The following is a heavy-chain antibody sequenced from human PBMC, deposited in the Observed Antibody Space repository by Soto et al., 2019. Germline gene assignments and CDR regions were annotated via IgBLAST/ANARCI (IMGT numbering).Heavy chain of an antibody. V-gene: IGHV3-23*01. J-gene: IGHJ6*02. CDR3: ARYIPGVRYYGMDV. CDR1: GFTFSNYA. CDR2: IGESGTPT. Sequence: EVQLLESGGGLVQPGGSLRLSCAASGFTFSNYAMKWVRQVPGKGLEWVSLIGESGTPTYYADSVKGRFTISRDNSGNTLFLEMYSLRAEDTAVYYCARYIPGVRYYGMDVWGQGTTVTVSS. D-gene: IGHD5-18*01.